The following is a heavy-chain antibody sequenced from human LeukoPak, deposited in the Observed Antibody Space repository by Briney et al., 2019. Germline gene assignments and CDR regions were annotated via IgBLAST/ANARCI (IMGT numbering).Heavy chain of an antibody. CDR1: GGSISSYY. V-gene: IGHV4-59*01. Sequence: PETLSLTCTVSGGSISSYYWSWIRQPPGKGLEWIGYIYYSGSTNYNPSLKSRVTISVDTSKNQFSLKLSSVTAADTAVYYCARDLGYYYMDVWGKGTTVTVSS. CDR2: IYYSGST. CDR3: ARDLGYYYMDV. J-gene: IGHJ6*03.